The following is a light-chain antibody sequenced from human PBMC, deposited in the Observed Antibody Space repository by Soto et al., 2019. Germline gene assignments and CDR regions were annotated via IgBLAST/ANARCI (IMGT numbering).Light chain of an antibody. Sequence: EIVLTQSPATLSLSPGETATLSCRASQSVSGYIGWYQQTPGQAPRLLIYADSNRATGIPARFSGSGSGTDFTLTISSLEPEDFSVYYCQQRYNWPITFGQGTRLEIK. CDR3: QQRYNWPIT. V-gene: IGKV3-11*01. J-gene: IGKJ5*01. CDR2: ADS. CDR1: QSVSGY.